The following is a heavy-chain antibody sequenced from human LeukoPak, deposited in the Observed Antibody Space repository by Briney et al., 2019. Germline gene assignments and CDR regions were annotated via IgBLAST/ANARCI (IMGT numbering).Heavy chain of an antibody. V-gene: IGHV1-18*01. CDR2: ISAYNGNT. CDR3: ARDRRYYYGSGSYSPHDY. J-gene: IGHJ4*02. CDR1: GYTFTSYG. D-gene: IGHD3-10*01. Sequence: ASVKVSCKASGYTFTSYGISWVRQAPGQGLEWMGWISAYNGNTNYAQKLQGRVTMTTDTSTSTAYMELRSLRSDDTAVYYCARDRRYYYGSGSYSPHDYWGQGTLVTVSS.